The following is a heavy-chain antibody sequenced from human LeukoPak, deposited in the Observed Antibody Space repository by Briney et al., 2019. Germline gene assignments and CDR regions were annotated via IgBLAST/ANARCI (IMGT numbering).Heavy chain of an antibody. CDR2: IKQDGGQI. V-gene: IGHV3-7*01. Sequence: GGSLRLSCAASGFTFSSYAMSWVRQAPGKGLEWVANIKQDGGQIYYLESVKGRFTVSRVNAKNSLYLQMNSLRAEDTAVYYCARLGARQMLEYWGQGTLVTVSS. CDR3: ARLGARQMLEY. CDR1: GFTFSSYA. J-gene: IGHJ4*02. D-gene: IGHD4-17*01.